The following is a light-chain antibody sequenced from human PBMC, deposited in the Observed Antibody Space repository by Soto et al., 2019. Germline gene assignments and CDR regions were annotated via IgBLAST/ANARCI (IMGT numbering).Light chain of an antibody. CDR1: QSINTL. J-gene: IGKJ5*01. Sequence: DIQMTQSPSTLSASVGDRVTITCRARQSINTLLAWYQQKPGRAPTLLIYKASTLESGVPSRFSGSGSGTEFTLTISSLQPDDLATYHCQQYNGYPLTFGQGTRLEIK. CDR3: QQYNGYPLT. CDR2: KAS. V-gene: IGKV1-5*03.